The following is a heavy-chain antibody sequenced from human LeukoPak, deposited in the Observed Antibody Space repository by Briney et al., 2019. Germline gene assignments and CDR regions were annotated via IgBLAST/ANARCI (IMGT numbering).Heavy chain of an antibody. CDR2: IYYSGST. CDR1: GGSISSSSYY. CDR3: ASPDDSSGYRSIWDAFDI. J-gene: IGHJ3*02. Sequence: SETLSLTCTVSGGSISSSSYYWGWIRQPPGKGLEWIGSIYYSGSTYYNPSLKSRVTISVDTSKNQFSLKLSSVTAADTAVYYCASPDDSSGYRSIWDAFDIWGQGTMVTVSS. V-gene: IGHV4-39*01. D-gene: IGHD3-22*01.